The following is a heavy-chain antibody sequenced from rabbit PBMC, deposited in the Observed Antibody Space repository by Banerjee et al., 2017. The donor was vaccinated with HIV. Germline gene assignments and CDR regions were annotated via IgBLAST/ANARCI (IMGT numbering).Heavy chain of an antibody. V-gene: IGHV1S45*01. Sequence: QEQLEESGGGLVQPEGSLTLTCTASGFSFSNKYVMCWVRQAPGKGLEWIACINTSSGNTVYATWAKGRFTISKTSWTTVTLQMTSLTAADTATYFCARDRDTGSVYYFDLWGQGTLVTVS. D-gene: IGHD8-1*01. CDR2: INTSSGNT. J-gene: IGHJ3*01. CDR3: ARDRDTGSVYYFDL. CDR1: GFSFSNKYV.